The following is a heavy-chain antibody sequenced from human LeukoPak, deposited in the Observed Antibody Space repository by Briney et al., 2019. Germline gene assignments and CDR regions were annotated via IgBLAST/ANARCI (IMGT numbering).Heavy chain of an antibody. Sequence: GGSLRLSCAASGFTFSDYYMSWIRQAPGKGLEWVSYISSSGSTIYYADSVTGRFTISRDNAKNSLYLQMNSLRAEDTAVYYCARTQQLQPAFDIWGQGTMVTVSS. V-gene: IGHV3-11*01. CDR2: ISSSGSTI. D-gene: IGHD6-13*01. CDR1: GFTFSDYY. CDR3: ARTQQLQPAFDI. J-gene: IGHJ3*02.